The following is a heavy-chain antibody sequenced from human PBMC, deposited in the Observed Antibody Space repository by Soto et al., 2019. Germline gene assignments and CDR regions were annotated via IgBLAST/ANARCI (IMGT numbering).Heavy chain of an antibody. CDR2: INPNSGGT. D-gene: IGHD5-18*01. CDR1: GYTFTGYY. Sequence: ASVKVSCKASGYTFTGYYMHWVRQAPGQGLEWMGWINPNSGGTNYAQKFQGRVTMTRDTSIRTAYMELSRLRSDDTAVYYCARARVDTAMVFDYWGQGTLVTVSS. V-gene: IGHV1-2*02. CDR3: ARARVDTAMVFDY. J-gene: IGHJ4*02.